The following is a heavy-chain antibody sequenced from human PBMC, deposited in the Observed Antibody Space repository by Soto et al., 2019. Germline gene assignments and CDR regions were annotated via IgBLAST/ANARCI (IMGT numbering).Heavy chain of an antibody. D-gene: IGHD2-15*01. CDR1: GFTFSSYS. J-gene: IGHJ6*02. CDR3: ARVEVVAAGNYYYYGMDV. V-gene: IGHV3-21*01. Sequence: EVQLVESGGGLVKPGGPLRLSCAASGFTFSSYSMNWVRQAPGKGLEWVSSISSSSSYIYYADSVKGRFTISRDNAKNSLYLQMNSLRAEDTAVYYCARVEVVAAGNYYYYGMDVWGQGTTVTVSS. CDR2: ISSSSSYI.